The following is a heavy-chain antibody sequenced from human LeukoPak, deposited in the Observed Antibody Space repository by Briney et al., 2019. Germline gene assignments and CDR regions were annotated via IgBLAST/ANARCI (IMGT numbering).Heavy chain of an antibody. CDR1: GFTFSSNG. CDR2: IKSKTDGGTT. D-gene: IGHD2-21*02. J-gene: IGHJ6*02. V-gene: IGHV3-15*01. Sequence: GGSLRLSCAASGFTFSSNGMNWVRQAPGKGLEWVGRIKSKTDGGTTDYAAPVKGRFTISRDDSKNTLYLQMNSLKTEDTAVYYCTTAPLIVVVTAIYYYYGMDVWGQGTTVTVSS. CDR3: TTAPLIVVVTAIYYYYGMDV.